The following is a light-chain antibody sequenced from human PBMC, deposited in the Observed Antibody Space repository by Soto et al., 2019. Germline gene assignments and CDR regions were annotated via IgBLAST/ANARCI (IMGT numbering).Light chain of an antibody. CDR1: QGISSY. CDR3: QQLNSYRT. CDR2: AAS. J-gene: IGKJ1*01. Sequence: DIQLTQSPSFLSASVGDRVTITCRASQGISSYLAWYQQKPGKAPKLLIYAASTLQSGVPSRFSGSGSGTEFTLTISSLQPEDFATYYGQQLNSYRTFGKGTKVEIK. V-gene: IGKV1-9*01.